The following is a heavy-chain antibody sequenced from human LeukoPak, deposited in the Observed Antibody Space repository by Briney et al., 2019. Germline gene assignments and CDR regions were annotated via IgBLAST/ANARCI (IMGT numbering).Heavy chain of an antibody. D-gene: IGHD3-9*01. CDR2: ISGSGGST. CDR1: GFTFSSYG. Sequence: GGSLRLSCAASGFTFSSYGMSWVRQAPGKGLEWVSAISGSGGSTYYADSVKGRFTISRDNSKNTLYLQMNSLRAEDTAVYYCAKGTAYYDILTTFYYYYYYMDVWGKGTTVTISS. CDR3: AKGTAYYDILTTFYYYYYYMDV. V-gene: IGHV3-23*01. J-gene: IGHJ6*03.